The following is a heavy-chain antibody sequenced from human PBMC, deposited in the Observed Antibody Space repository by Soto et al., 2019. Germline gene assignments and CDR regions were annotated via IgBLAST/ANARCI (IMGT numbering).Heavy chain of an antibody. CDR1: SGSSISYK. J-gene: IGHJ5*02. D-gene: IGHD2-8*02. CDR2: IYHSGST. V-gene: IGHV4-59*06. CDR3: ARLGFRVAAGGSSRLWWFDP. Sequence: PSETLSLTCTVSSGSSISYKWSWIRQPPGKGLEWIGYIYHSGSTYYNPSLKSRVTISVDTSKNQFSLKLSSVTVADTAVYYCARLGFRVAAGGSSRLWWFDPWGQGTLVTVSS.